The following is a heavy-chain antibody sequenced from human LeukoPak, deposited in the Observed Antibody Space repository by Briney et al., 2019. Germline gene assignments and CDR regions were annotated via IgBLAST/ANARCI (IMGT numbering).Heavy chain of an antibody. Sequence: GVSLRLFCSASGFTFSNFGMHWVRQAPGKGLEYVSAISGNGGSTHYADSVKGRFTISRDNAKNSLYLQMNSLRAEDTAVYYCAREESGAWELLPPAFDYWGQGTLVTVSS. CDR1: GFTFSNFG. D-gene: IGHD1-26*01. CDR2: ISGNGGST. CDR3: AREESGAWELLPPAFDY. V-gene: IGHV3-64*04. J-gene: IGHJ4*02.